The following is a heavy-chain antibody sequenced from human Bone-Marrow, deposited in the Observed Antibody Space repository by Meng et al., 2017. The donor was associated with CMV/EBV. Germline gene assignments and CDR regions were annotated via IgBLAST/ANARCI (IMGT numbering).Heavy chain of an antibody. Sequence: GGSLRLSCAASGFTFSSYPMHWVRQAPGKGLEWVSYISSSGSTIYYADSVKGRFTISRDNAKHSLYLQMNSLRAEDTAVYYCVRSDYGGKGVYFDYWGQGTLVTVSS. J-gene: IGHJ4*02. D-gene: IGHD4-23*01. CDR2: ISSSGSTI. CDR3: VRSDYGGKGVYFDY. CDR1: GFTFSSYP. V-gene: IGHV3-48*04.